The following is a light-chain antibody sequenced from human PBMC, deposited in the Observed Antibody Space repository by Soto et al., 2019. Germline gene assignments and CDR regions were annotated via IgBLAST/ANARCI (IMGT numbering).Light chain of an antibody. CDR2: EVT. J-gene: IGLJ2*01. Sequence: QSVLTQPASVSGSPGQSITISCTGTSSDVGGFSYVSWYQQHPGKAPKLMIYEVTNRPSGVSNRFSGAKSGNTASLTISGLQAEDEADYYCSSYTTSSTLDVLFGGGTKVTVL. V-gene: IGLV2-14*01. CDR1: SSDVGGFSY. CDR3: SSYTTSSTLDVL.